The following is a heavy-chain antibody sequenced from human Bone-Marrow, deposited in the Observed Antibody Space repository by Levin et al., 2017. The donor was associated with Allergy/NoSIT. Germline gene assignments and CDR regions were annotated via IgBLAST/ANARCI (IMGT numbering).Heavy chain of an antibody. Sequence: AGGSLRLSCAASGFNFNNYAMHWVRQSPGKGLEWVAFISYDGDKKYYADSVKDRFTISRDTSNHTVFLEMNSLRVEDSAIYYCARARGQWLAYFDSWGQGTLVTVPS. V-gene: IGHV3-30*01. CDR3: ARARGQWLAYFDS. CDR2: ISYDGDKK. J-gene: IGHJ4*02. D-gene: IGHD6-19*01. CDR1: GFNFNNYA.